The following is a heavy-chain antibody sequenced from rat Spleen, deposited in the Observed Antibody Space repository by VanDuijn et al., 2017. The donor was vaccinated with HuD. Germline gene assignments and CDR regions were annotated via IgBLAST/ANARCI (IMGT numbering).Heavy chain of an antibody. CDR3: ARRLYDYLDY. V-gene: IGHV5-29*01. Sequence: EVQLVESGGGLEQPGRSLKLSCAASGFTFSNYGMAWVRQAPTKGLEWVATISYDGSHTYYRDSVKGRFSISRYNARSTLSLQMDSLGSEDTATYYCARRLYDYLDYWGKGVMVTVSS. CDR1: GFTFSNYG. D-gene: IGHD1-2*01. J-gene: IGHJ2*01. CDR2: ISYDGSHT.